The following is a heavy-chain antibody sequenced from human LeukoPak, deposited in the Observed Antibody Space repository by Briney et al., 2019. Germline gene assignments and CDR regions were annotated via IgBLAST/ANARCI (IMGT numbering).Heavy chain of an antibody. V-gene: IGHV1-18*01. J-gene: IGHJ5*02. Sequence: ASVTVSCKASGYTFPSYGISWVRQAPGQGLEWMGWISAYNGNTNYAQKLQGRVTMTTDTSTSTAYMELRSLRSDDTAVYYCARTAWKNIVVVPAAIWFDPWGQGTGVTVSA. CDR1: GYTFPSYG. CDR2: ISAYNGNT. D-gene: IGHD2-2*01. CDR3: ARTAWKNIVVVPAAIWFDP.